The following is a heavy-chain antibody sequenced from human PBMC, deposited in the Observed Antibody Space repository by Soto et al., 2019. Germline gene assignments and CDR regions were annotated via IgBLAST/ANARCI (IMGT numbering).Heavy chain of an antibody. CDR1: GGTCSSYA. V-gene: IGHV1-69*13. J-gene: IGHJ4*02. CDR2: IIPIFGTA. CDR3: ARGRRYCSSTSCYSLPDY. D-gene: IGHD2-2*01. Sequence: SVKVSCKASGGTCSSYAISWVRQAPGQGLEWMGGIIPIFGTANYAQKFQGRVTITADESTSTAYVELSRLRSEATAVYYCARGRRYCSSTSCYSLPDYWGQGTLVTVSS.